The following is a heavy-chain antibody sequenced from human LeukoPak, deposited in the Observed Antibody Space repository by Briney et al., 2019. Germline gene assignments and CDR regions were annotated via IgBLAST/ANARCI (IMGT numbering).Heavy chain of an antibody. D-gene: IGHD3-9*01. J-gene: IGHJ4*02. CDR3: ARSPPGHVLTGSSGRDS. V-gene: IGHV4-59*08. Sequence: SETLTLTCTVSGGSIRGYYWSWIRQPPGKGLEWIAHMYYSGSSKYKPYLKSRATISRDTSKNQFSLNLMSVTAADTAIYYCARSPPGHVLTGSSGRDSWGQGTLVTVSS. CDR1: GGSIRGYY. CDR2: MYYSGSS.